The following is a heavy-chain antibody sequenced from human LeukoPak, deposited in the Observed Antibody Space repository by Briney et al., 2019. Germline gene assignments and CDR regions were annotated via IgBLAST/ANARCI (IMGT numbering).Heavy chain of an antibody. D-gene: IGHD3-3*01. CDR2: IIGSGGST. CDR1: GFTFSNYA. Sequence: PGGSLRLSCAASGFTFSNYAMSWVRQAPGKGLEWVSSIIGSGGSTYYADSVKGRFTISRDNSKNTLYLQMNSLRAEDTAVYYCARDLLEWYFDYWGQGTLVTVSS. CDR3: ARDLLEWYFDY. J-gene: IGHJ4*02. V-gene: IGHV3-23*01.